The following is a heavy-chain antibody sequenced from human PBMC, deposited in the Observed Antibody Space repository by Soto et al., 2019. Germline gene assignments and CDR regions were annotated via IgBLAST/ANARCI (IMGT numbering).Heavy chain of an antibody. J-gene: IGHJ3*02. Sequence: SETLSLTCTVSGGSISSYYWSWIRQPPGKGLEWIGYIYYSGSTNYNPSLKSRVTISVDTSKNQFSLKLSSVTAADTAVYYCARIVVVPAAMPGNAFDIWGQGTMVTVSS. CDR2: IYYSGST. CDR1: GGSISSYY. CDR3: ARIVVVPAAMPGNAFDI. V-gene: IGHV4-59*08. D-gene: IGHD2-2*01.